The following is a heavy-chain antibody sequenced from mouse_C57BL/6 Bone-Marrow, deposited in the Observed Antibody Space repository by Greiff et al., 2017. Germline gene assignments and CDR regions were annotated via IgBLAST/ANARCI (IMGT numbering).Heavy chain of an antibody. CDR3: ARSGPLGRSFDY. Sequence: QVQLQQPGAELVKPGASVKMSCKASGYTFTSYWITWVKQRPGQGLGWIGDIYPTSGRTNYNEKFKCKAILTVDTSSNTAYVQLSSLRSEDSAVFYCARSGPLGRSFDYWGQGTTLTVSS. J-gene: IGHJ2*01. V-gene: IGHV1-55*01. D-gene: IGHD4-1*01. CDR2: IYPTSGRT. CDR1: GYTFTSYW.